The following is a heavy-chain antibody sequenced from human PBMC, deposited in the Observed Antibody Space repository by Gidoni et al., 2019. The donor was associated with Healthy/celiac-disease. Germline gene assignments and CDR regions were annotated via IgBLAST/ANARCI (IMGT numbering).Heavy chain of an antibody. V-gene: IGHV4-34*01. CDR3: ARGAGYCSSTSCYTYYYYYYMDV. J-gene: IGHJ6*03. CDR2: INHRGST. Sequence: QVQLQQWGAGLLKPSETLSLTCAVYGGSFSGYYWSWIRQPPGKGLEWIGEINHRGSTNYNPSLKSRVTISVDTSKNQFSLKLSSVTAADTAVYYCARGAGYCSSTSCYTYYYYYYMDVWGKGTTVTVSS. CDR1: GGSFSGYY. D-gene: IGHD2-2*02.